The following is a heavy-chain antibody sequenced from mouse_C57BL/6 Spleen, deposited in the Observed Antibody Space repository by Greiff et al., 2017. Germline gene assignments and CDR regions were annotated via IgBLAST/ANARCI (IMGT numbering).Heavy chain of an antibody. Sequence: DVKLVESGAELVRPGASVKLSCTASGFNIKDDYMHWVKQRPEQGLEWIGWIDPENGDTEYASKFQGKATITADTSSNTAYLQLSSLTSEDTAVYYCTTMVTEAMDYWGQGTSVTVSS. CDR1: GFNIKDDY. CDR2: IDPENGDT. CDR3: TTMVTEAMDY. J-gene: IGHJ4*01. V-gene: IGHV14-4*01. D-gene: IGHD2-2*01.